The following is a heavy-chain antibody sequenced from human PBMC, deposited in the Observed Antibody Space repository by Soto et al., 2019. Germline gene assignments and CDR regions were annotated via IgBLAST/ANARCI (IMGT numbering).Heavy chain of an antibody. D-gene: IGHD2-21*02. CDR2: INPSGGST. J-gene: IGHJ5*02. V-gene: IGHV1-46*01. Sequence: GASVKVSCKASGYTFTSYYMHWVRQAPGQGLEWMGIINPSGGSTSYAQKFQGRVTMTRDTSTSTVYMELSSLRSEDTAVYYCARDVAACGGDCHLGIMAAWGQGPMVTVSS. CDR3: ARDVAACGGDCHLGIMAA. CDR1: GYTFTSYY.